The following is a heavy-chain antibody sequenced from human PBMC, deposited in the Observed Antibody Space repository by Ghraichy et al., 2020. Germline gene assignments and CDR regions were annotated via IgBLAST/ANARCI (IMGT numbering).Heavy chain of an antibody. CDR3: AKDLDNGVGSWAFDI. D-gene: IGHD1-26*01. V-gene: IGHV3-9*01. CDR2: ISWNSANL. J-gene: IGHJ3*02. Sequence: SLNISCAASGFTFGAYAIHWVRQLPGEGLEWVSGISWNSANLGYADSLKGRFTVSRDNAENFLYLQMNSLRAEDTTLYYCAKDLDNGVGSWAFDIWGQGSMVTVAS. CDR1: GFTFGAYA.